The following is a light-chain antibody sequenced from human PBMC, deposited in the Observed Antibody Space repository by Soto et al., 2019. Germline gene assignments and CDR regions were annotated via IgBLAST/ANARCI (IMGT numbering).Light chain of an antibody. Sequence: EIVLTQSPGTLSLSPGERPTLSCRASQSVSSNYLAWYQQKPGQAPRLLINGASSRATGIPDRFSGSGSGTDFTLTISSLEPEDFAVYYCQQYSSSPITFGQGTLLEMK. CDR2: GAS. CDR3: QQYSSSPIT. V-gene: IGKV3-20*01. CDR1: QSVSSNY. J-gene: IGKJ5*01.